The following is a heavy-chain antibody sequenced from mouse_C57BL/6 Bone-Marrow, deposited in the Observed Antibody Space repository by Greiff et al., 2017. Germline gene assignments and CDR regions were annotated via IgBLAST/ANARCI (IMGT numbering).Heavy chain of an antibody. J-gene: IGHJ3*01. Sequence: VQLLESGAELVRPGTSVKVSCKASGYAFTNYLMEWVKQRPGQGLEWIGVINPRSGGTNYNEKFKGKATLTANKSSSTAYMQLSSLTSEDSAVYFCARSGGSSGSFPYWGQGTLVTVSA. D-gene: IGHD3-2*02. V-gene: IGHV1-54*01. CDR1: GYAFTNYL. CDR3: ARSGGSSGSFPY. CDR2: INPRSGGT.